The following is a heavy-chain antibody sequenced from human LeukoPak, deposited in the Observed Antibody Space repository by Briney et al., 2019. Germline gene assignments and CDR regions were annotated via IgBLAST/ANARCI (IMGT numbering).Heavy chain of an antibody. CDR2: IIPIIDTV. J-gene: IGHJ6*02. CDR3: ARDGWMDV. CDR1: GDTFSNYA. Sequence: SVKVSCKASGDTFSNYAISWVRQACGQGLEWMGRIIPIIDTVDYAQKFQGRVTISADKSTSTAYMELSSLRSEDTAVYYCARDGWMDVWGQGTTVTVSS. D-gene: IGHD2-15*01. V-gene: IGHV1-69*04.